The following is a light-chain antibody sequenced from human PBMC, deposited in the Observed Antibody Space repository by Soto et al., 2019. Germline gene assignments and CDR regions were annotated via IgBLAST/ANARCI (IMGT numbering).Light chain of an antibody. CDR3: HQRNQ. V-gene: IGKV3-20*01. J-gene: IGKJ5*01. CDR2: GAS. Sequence: EIVLTQSPGTLSLSPVERATLSCMASQSVDSTYLTWYQQKPGQAPRLLIYGASGRATGIPARFSGSRSGTDFTLTISSVEPEDFAMYYCHQRNQFGQGTRLEIK. CDR1: QSVDSTY.